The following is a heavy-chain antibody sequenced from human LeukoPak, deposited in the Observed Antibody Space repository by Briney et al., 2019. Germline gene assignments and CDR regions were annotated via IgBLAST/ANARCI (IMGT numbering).Heavy chain of an antibody. V-gene: IGHV3-48*03. CDR3: AREESRGLDY. J-gene: IGHJ4*02. D-gene: IGHD3-10*01. CDR2: ISSSGSTI. Sequence: GGSLRLSCAATGFTFRNYEMNWVRQAPGKGLEWVSYISSSGSTIFYAASVKGRFTISRDNARNSVYLQMNSLRADDTAIYYCAREESRGLDYWGQGTAVTVSP. CDR1: GFTFRNYE.